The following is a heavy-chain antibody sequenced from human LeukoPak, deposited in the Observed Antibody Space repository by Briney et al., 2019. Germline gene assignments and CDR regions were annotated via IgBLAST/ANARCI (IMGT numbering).Heavy chain of an antibody. V-gene: IGHV3-64*02. Sequence: GGSLRLSCVASGFYFSRYAMHWVRKAPGRGLEHVSVISDNARTTFYAESVRGRFTISRDNSKRTLYLQMGSLTTEDMVVYHCTRARSSWGWFHYMDVWGKGTTVTVSS. CDR1: GFYFSRYA. CDR3: TRARSSWGWFHYMDV. CDR2: ISDNARTT. J-gene: IGHJ6*03. D-gene: IGHD6-19*01.